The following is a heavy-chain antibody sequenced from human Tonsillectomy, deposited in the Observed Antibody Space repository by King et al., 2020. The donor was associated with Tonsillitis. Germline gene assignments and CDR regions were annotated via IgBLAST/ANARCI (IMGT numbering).Heavy chain of an antibody. CDR2: ISNSRSSI. CDR3: ARDPGGMATISFDY. J-gene: IGHJ4*02. CDR1: GFNFSIYS. D-gene: IGHD5-24*01. Sequence: VQLVESGGGLVKPGGSLRLSCAASGFNFSIYSMNWVRQAPGKGLEWVSSISNSRSSIYYADSVKGRFTISRDNAKNSLYLQMNSLRAEDTAVYYCARDPGGMATISFDYWGQGTLVTVSS. V-gene: IGHV3-21*01.